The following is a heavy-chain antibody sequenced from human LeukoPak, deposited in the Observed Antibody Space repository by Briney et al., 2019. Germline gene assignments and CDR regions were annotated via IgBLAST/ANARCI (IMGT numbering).Heavy chain of an antibody. CDR2: ISGSGVST. V-gene: IGHV3-23*01. CDR1: GFAFRSYA. CDR3: ARGTAGYCSSTSCYLYYYGMDV. J-gene: IGHJ6*02. Sequence: PGGSLRLSCAASGFAFRSYAMSWVRQAPGKGLEWVSGISGSGVSTYYADSVKGRFTISRDNSKNTLYLQMNSLRAEDTAVYYCARGTAGYCSSTSCYLYYYGMDVWGQGTTVTVSS. D-gene: IGHD2-2*03.